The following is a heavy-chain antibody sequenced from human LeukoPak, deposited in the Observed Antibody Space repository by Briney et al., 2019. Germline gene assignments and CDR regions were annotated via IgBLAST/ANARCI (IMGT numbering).Heavy chain of an antibody. CDR3: ASSSSGWYKFDY. CDR1: GFTFSSYA. D-gene: IGHD6-19*01. Sequence: PGGSLRLSCAASGFTFSSYAMSWVRQAPGKGLEWVSAISASGGSTFYADSVKGRFTISRDNSKNTLYLQMNSLRGEDTAVYYCASSSSGWYKFDYWGQGTPVTVSS. J-gene: IGHJ4*02. V-gene: IGHV3-23*01. CDR2: ISASGGST.